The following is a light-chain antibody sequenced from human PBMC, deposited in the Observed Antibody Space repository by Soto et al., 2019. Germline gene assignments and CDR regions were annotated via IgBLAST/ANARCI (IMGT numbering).Light chain of an antibody. J-gene: IGKJ4*01. Sequence: EIVVTQSPATLSVSPGERATLSCRASESVSNNLAWYMQKPGQAPRLLIYGASTRATGIPARFSGSGSGTEFTLTISSLQSEDFTVYYCQQYNNWPLTFGGVTKVEIK. CDR3: QQYNNWPLT. V-gene: IGKV3-15*01. CDR2: GAS. CDR1: ESVSNN.